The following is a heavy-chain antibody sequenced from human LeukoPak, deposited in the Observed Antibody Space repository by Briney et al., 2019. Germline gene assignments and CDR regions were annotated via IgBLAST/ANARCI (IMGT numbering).Heavy chain of an antibody. J-gene: IGHJ4*02. CDR3: ARAESPGMVATFDY. D-gene: IGHD1-26*01. CDR2: INPSGGST. CDR1: GYTFIDYY. Sequence: ASVKVSCKASGYTFIDYYMHWVRQAPGQGLEWMGIINPSGGSTSYAQKFQGRVTMTRDMSTSTVYMELSSLRSEDTAVYYCARAESPGMVATFDYWGQGTLVTVSS. V-gene: IGHV1-46*01.